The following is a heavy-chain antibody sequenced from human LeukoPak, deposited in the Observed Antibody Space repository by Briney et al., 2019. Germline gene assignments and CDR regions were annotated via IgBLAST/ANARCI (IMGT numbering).Heavy chain of an antibody. CDR1: GGSISSGDYY. J-gene: IGHJ6*02. V-gene: IGHV4-30-4*01. Sequence: SQTLSLTCNVSGGSISSGDYYWSWIRQPPGKGLEWIGYIYYSGSTYYNPSLKSRVTISVDTSKNQFSLKLSSVTAADTAVYYCARDRWTVTTGNYYGMDVWGQGTTVTVSS. CDR3: ARDRWTVTTGNYYGMDV. D-gene: IGHD4-17*01. CDR2: IYYSGST.